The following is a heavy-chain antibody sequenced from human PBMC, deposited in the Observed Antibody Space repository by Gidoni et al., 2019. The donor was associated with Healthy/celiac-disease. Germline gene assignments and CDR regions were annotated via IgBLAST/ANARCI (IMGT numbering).Heavy chain of an antibody. CDR3: ARSSRQKVDFDY. CDR1: GYTFTGYY. Sequence: QVQLVPSGAELPKPVASVTVSCKASGYTFTGYYMHWVRQAPGQGLERMGWINPNSGGTNYAQKFQGWVTMTRDTSISTAYMELSRLRSDDTAVYYCARSSRQKVDFDYWGQGTLVTVSS. CDR2: INPNSGGT. J-gene: IGHJ4*02. V-gene: IGHV1-2*04.